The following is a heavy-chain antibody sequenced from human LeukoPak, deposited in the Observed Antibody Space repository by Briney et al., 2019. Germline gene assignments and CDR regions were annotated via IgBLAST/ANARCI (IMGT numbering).Heavy chain of an antibody. Sequence: SETLSLTCTVSGGSVSSGSYYWSWIRQPPGKGLEWFGYIYYSGSTNYNPSLKSRVTISVDTSKNQFSLKLSSVTAADTAVYYCARALGYYDSSGRYFDYWGQGTLVTVSS. D-gene: IGHD3-22*01. CDR1: GGSVSSGSYY. CDR3: ARALGYYDSSGRYFDY. J-gene: IGHJ4*02. V-gene: IGHV4-61*01. CDR2: IYYSGST.